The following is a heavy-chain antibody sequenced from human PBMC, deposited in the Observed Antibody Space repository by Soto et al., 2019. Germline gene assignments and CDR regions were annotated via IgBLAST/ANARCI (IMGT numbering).Heavy chain of an antibody. D-gene: IGHD2-8*01. CDR1: GGTFSSYA. CDR2: IIPIFGTA. J-gene: IGHJ6*02. CDR3: ASNGQMKNGMDV. Sequence: QVQLVQSGAEVKKPGSSVKVSCKASGGTFSSYAISWVRQAPGQGLEWMGGIIPIFGTANYAQKFQGRVTITADESTSTAYMDLSRLRSEDTAVYYCASNGQMKNGMDVWGQGTTVTGSS. V-gene: IGHV1-69*01.